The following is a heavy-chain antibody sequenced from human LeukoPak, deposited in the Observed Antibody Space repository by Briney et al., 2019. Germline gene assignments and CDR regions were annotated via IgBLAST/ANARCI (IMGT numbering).Heavy chain of an antibody. CDR1: GFTFDDYG. D-gene: IGHD1-7*01. CDR2: INWNGGST. Sequence: GGSLRLSCAASGFTFDDYGMSWVRQAPGKGLEWVSGINWNGGSTGYADSVKGRFTISRDNAKNSLYLQMNSPRAEDTALYYCARRGTGTYYYYYYYMDVWGKGTTVTVSS. V-gene: IGHV3-20*04. J-gene: IGHJ6*03. CDR3: ARRGTGTYYYYYYYMDV.